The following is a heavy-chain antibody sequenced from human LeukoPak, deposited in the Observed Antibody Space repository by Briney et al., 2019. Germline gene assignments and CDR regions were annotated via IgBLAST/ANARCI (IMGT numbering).Heavy chain of an antibody. CDR2: IYYGGST. J-gene: IGHJ3*02. V-gene: IGHV4-59*08. CDR3: ARQWGYCRSNSCYGRDAFDI. D-gene: IGHD2-2*01. CDR1: GGSISSYY. Sequence: AETLSLTCTVSGGSISSYYWNWIRQPPGKGLDWIGYIYYGGSTNYNPSLKSRVTISVDTSKNQFPLKLSSVTAAETAVYYCARQWGYCRSNSCYGRDAFDIWGQGTMVNVSS.